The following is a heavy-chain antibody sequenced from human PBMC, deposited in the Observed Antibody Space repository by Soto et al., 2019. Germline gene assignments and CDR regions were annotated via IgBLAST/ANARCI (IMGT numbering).Heavy chain of an antibody. J-gene: IGHJ6*02. CDR3: VVPAAIPDFRPYYYYGMDV. V-gene: IGHV3-23*01. CDR1: GFTFSSYA. Sequence: PGGSLRLSCAASGFTFSSYAMSWVRQAPGKGLEWVSAISGSGGSTYYADSVKGRFTISRDNSKNTLYLQMNSLRAEDTAVYYCVVPAAIPDFRPYYYYGMDVWGQGTTVTVSS. CDR2: ISGSGGST. D-gene: IGHD2-2*01.